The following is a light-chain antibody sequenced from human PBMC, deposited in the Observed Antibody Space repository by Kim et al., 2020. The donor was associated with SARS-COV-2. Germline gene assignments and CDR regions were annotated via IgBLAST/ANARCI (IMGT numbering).Light chain of an antibody. V-gene: IGKV3-20*01. J-gene: IGKJ5*01. Sequence: IVLTQSPGTLFLSPGERATLSCRASQSVTSNYVAWYQRRPAQAPRLLIYGASSRASGIPDRVSGSGSGTDFTITISRLEPEDSAVYYCQQYGSSPLTFGQGTRLEIK. CDR1: QSVTSNY. CDR2: GAS. CDR3: QQYGSSPLT.